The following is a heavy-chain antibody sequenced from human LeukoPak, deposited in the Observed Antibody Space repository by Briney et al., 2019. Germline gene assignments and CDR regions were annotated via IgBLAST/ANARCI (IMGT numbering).Heavy chain of an antibody. J-gene: IGHJ4*02. D-gene: IGHD5-12*01. CDR1: GFTFSSYA. V-gene: IGHV3-30*04. CDR3: ARDYGGYSIHPLDY. Sequence: GRSLRLSCAASGFTFSSYAMHWVRQAPGKGLEWVAVISYDGSNKYYADSVKGRFTISRDNSKNTLYLQMNSLRAEDTAVYYCARDYGGYSIHPLDYWGQGTLVTVSS. CDR2: ISYDGSNK.